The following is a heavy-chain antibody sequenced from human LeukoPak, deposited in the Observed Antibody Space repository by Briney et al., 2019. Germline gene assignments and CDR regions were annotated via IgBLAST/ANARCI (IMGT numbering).Heavy chain of an antibody. Sequence: GGSLRLSCAASGFTFSSYSMNWVRQAPGKGLEWVSYISSSSTIYYADSVKGRFTISRDNTKGSLFLQLNSLRAEDTAVYYCARDLGYCTNGVCRTRFDYWGQGTLVAVSS. CDR2: ISSSSTI. CDR3: ARDLGYCTNGVCRTRFDY. V-gene: IGHV3-48*04. D-gene: IGHD2-8*01. J-gene: IGHJ4*02. CDR1: GFTFSSYS.